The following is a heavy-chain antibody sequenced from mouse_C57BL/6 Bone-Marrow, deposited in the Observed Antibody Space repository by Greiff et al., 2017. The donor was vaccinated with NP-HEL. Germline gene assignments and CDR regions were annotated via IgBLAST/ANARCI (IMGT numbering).Heavy chain of an antibody. CDR3: TTDSDYYGSSYGFDV. CDR1: GFNIKDDY. CDR2: IDPENGDT. D-gene: IGHD1-1*01. Sequence: EVQLQQSGAELVRPGASVKLSCTASGFNIKDDYMHWVKQRPEQGLEWIGWIDPENGDTEYASKFQGKATITEDTSSNTAYLQLSSLTSEDTAVYYCTTDSDYYGSSYGFDVWGTGTTVTVSS. J-gene: IGHJ1*03. V-gene: IGHV14-4*01.